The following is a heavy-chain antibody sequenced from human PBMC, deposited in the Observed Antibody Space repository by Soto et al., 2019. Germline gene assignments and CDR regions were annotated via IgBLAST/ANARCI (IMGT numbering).Heavy chain of an antibody. CDR1: GFSLARGKVG. V-gene: IGHV2-26*01. J-gene: IGHJ6*03. Sequence: SGPTLVNPTETLTLTCTVSGFSLARGKVGVTWIRQPPGKALEWLAHIFSNVEKSYRTSLKDRLTISEDTSKSQVVLTMTNVDPVDTATYYCAQILFGRSVAGGYFYMDVWGKGTTVTVSS. CDR3: AQILFGRSVAGGYFYMDV. CDR2: IFSNVEK. D-gene: IGHD6-19*01.